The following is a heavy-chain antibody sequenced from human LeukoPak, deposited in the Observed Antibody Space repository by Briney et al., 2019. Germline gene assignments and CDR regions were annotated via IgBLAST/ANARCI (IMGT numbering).Heavy chain of an antibody. D-gene: IGHD1-26*01. CDR3: ARVAGSIDY. CDR1: GYTFTNYD. V-gene: IGHV1-8*01. CDR2: MSTSSGNT. J-gene: IGHJ4*02. Sequence: EASVKVSCKASGYTFTNYDINWVRQATGQGLEWMGWMSTSSGNTGYAQKFQGRLTMTRDTSITTVYMELSSLRSDDTAVYYCARVAGSIDYWGQGPLVTVSS.